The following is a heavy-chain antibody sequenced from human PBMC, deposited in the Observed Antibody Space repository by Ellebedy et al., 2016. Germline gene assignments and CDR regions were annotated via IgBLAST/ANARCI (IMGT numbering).Heavy chain of an antibody. D-gene: IGHD3-10*01. J-gene: IGHJ4*02. CDR1: GFTVSSNY. Sequence: GGSLRLXCAASGFTVSSNYMSWVRQAPGKGLEWVSVIYSGGSTYYADSVKGRFTISRDNSKNTLYLQMNSLRAEDTAVYYCANGVGFGELYPFDYWGQGTLVTVSS. CDR2: IYSGGST. CDR3: ANGVGFGELYPFDY. V-gene: IGHV3-53*01.